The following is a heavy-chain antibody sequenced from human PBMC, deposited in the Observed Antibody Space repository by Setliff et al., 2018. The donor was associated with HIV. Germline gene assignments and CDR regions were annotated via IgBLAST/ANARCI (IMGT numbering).Heavy chain of an antibody. CDR1: VFTFTTYD. Sequence: PGESLKISCVASVFTFTTYDMTWVRQAPGKGLEWVSYITDSGAYYADSVKGRFTISRDTSKNTLYLQLNSLRAEDTAVYYCRIPPNGGRSFDVWGQGTMVTVSS. CDR3: RIPPNGGRSFDV. CDR2: ITDSGA. V-gene: IGHV3-23*01. J-gene: IGHJ3*01. D-gene: IGHD2-8*01.